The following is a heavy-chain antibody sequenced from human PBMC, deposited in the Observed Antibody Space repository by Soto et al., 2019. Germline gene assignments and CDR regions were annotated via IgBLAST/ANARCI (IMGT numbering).Heavy chain of an antibody. CDR1: GDSISSYY. CDR3: ARGDGYHFDY. D-gene: IGHD1-1*01. V-gene: IGHV4-59*01. Sequence: SETLSLTCTFSGDSISSYYWNWIRQPPGKGLEWIGYIYYSGSTNYNPSLKSRVTISVDTSKKQFSLMLSSVTAADTAVYYCARGDGYHFDYWGQGTLVTVSS. CDR2: IYYSGST. J-gene: IGHJ4*02.